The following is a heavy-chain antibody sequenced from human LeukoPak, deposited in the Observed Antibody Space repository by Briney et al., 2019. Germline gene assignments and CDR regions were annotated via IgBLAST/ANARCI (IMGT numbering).Heavy chain of an antibody. V-gene: IGHV3-66*01. D-gene: IGHD3-22*01. CDR2: IYRDGRT. CDR1: GFMFSNYW. Sequence: GGSLRLSCAASGFMFSNYWMTWVRQAPGKGLEWVSVIYRDGRTYYADSVKGRFTVSRDDSKNTLYLQVNSLRAEDTAVYYCARSYYYDSSDYYQFDYWGQGTLVTVSS. J-gene: IGHJ4*02. CDR3: ARSYYYDSSDYYQFDY.